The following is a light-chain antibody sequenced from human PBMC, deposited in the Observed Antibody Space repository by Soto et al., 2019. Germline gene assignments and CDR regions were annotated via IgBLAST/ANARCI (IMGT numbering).Light chain of an antibody. V-gene: IGKV1-5*03. J-gene: IGKJ5*01. CDR3: QQYSSYSPIP. CDR1: QSINNW. Sequence: DIQMTQSPSTLSASVGDRLTITFRASQSINNWLAWYQKKPGRAPKLLIYKASVLETVAPSRFSGTGSGTEFTLTINGLQPDDFATYYCQQYSSYSPIPFGQGTRLEI. CDR2: KAS.